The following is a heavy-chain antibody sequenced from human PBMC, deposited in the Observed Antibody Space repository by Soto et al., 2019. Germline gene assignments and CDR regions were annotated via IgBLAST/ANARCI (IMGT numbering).Heavy chain of an antibody. D-gene: IGHD3-16*01. CDR3: ERDLWGGQSAFDY. J-gene: IGHJ4*02. Sequence: QVQLVESGGGVVQPGRSLRLSCAASGFSFNSYGMHWVRQAPGKGLEWVAVIWYDGSNKYYADSVKGRFTISRDNSKNTLYLELNSLRSEDTAVCYCERDLWGGQSAFDYWGRGTLGTVSS. CDR1: GFSFNSYG. CDR2: IWYDGSNK. V-gene: IGHV3-33*01.